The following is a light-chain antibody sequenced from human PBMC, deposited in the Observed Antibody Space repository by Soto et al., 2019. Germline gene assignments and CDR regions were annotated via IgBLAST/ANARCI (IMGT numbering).Light chain of an antibody. CDR1: ALSKKF. CDR3: YSLDISGNHRGV. J-gene: IGLJ1*01. Sequence: SYELTQPPSVSLSPGQTARITCSGDALSKKFAYWYQQRSGQAPVLVIYEDSKRPFGIPERFSGSSSGTVATLTITGAQVEDEADYYCYSLDISGNHRGVFGTGTKLTVL. V-gene: IGLV3-10*01. CDR2: EDS.